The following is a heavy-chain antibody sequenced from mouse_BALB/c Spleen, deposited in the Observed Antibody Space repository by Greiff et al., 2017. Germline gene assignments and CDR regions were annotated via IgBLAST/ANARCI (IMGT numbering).Heavy chain of an antibody. CDR3: ARGGYYVRYYFDY. Sequence: VQLQQSGAELARPGASVKMSCKASGYTFTSYTMPWVKQRPGQGLEWIGYINPSSGYTNYNQKFKDKATLTADKSSSTAYMQLSSLTSEDSAVYYCARGGYYVRYYFDYWGQGTTLTVSS. D-gene: IGHD2-3*01. CDR1: GYTFTSYT. CDR2: INPSSGYT. V-gene: IGHV1-4*01. J-gene: IGHJ2*01.